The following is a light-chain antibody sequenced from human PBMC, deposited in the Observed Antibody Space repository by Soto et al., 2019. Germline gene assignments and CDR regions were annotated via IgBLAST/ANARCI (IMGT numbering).Light chain of an antibody. J-gene: IGKJ2*01. CDR2: LGS. V-gene: IGKV2-28*01. Sequence: DIVMTQSPLSLPVTPGEPASISCRSSQSLLHSNGYNYLDWYLQKPGQSPQLLIYLGSNRASGVPDRFRGSGSGKDFTLKIRRVEAEDVGVYYGMQALQTPNTFGQGTKLEIK. CDR1: QSLLHSNGYNY. CDR3: MQALQTPNT.